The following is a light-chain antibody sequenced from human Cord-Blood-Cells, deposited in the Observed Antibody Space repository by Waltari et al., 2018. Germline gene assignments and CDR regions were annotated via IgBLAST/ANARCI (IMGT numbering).Light chain of an antibody. Sequence: DIVMTQSPDSLAVSLGERATINCKSSQCVLYSSNNKHYLAWYQQKPGQPPKLLIYWASTRESGVPDRFSCSGSGTDFTLTISSLQAEDVAVYYCQQYYSTPYTFGQGTKLEIK. CDR1: QCVLYSSNNKHY. J-gene: IGKJ2*01. CDR3: QQYYSTPYT. CDR2: WAS. V-gene: IGKV4-1*01.